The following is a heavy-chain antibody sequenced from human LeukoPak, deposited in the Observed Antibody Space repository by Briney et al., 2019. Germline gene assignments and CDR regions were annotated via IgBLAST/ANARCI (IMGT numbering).Heavy chain of an antibody. Sequence: GGSLRLSCAVSGITLSNYGMSWVRQAPGKGLEWVAGISDSGGRTNYADSVKGRFTITRDNPKNTIYLQMTSLRAEDTAVYFCAKRGVVIRVILVGFHKEAYYFDSWGQGALVTVSS. CDR2: ISDSGGRT. CDR3: AKRGVVIRVILVGFHKEAYYFDS. D-gene: IGHD3-22*01. V-gene: IGHV3-23*01. J-gene: IGHJ4*02. CDR1: GITLSNYG.